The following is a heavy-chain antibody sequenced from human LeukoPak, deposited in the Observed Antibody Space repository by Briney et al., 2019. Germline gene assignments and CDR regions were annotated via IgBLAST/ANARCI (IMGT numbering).Heavy chain of an antibody. CDR1: GYTFTRDG. CDR2: ISGYNGNT. J-gene: IGHJ4*02. Sequence: ASVKVSCKASGYTFTRDGINWVRQAPGQGLEWMGWISGYNGNTHYAQNLQGRVTMTTDTSMTTAYMELRSLRSDDTAVYYCARATEYQLPDYWGQGTLVTVSS. CDR3: ARATEYQLPDY. V-gene: IGHV1-18*01. D-gene: IGHD2-2*01.